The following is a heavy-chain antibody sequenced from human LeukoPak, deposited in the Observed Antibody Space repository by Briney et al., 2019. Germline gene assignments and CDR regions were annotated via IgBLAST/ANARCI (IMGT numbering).Heavy chain of an antibody. D-gene: IGHD5-24*01. J-gene: IGHJ4*02. CDR1: GGSISSGVYY. CDR3: AREDLGDGSNTQGY. V-gene: IGHV4-39*02. CDR2: IYYNGAT. Sequence: SETLSLTCSVSGGSISSGVYYWGWIRQPPGKGLEWIGTIYYNGATQYSSSLKSRVTISLDTSKNQFSLNQRFLTAADTAVYYCAREDLGDGSNTQGYWGQGTLVIVSS.